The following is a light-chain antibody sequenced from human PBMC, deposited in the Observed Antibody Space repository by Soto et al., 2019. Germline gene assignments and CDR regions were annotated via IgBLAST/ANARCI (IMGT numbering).Light chain of an antibody. V-gene: IGLV2-14*03. CDR1: SGDVGFYDF. Sequence: QSALTQPASMSGSPGQSITISCTGTSGDVGFYDFVSWYQQHPGKVPRLIIYGVTKRPSGVSHRFSGSKSGNTASLTISGLQVEDEADYSCASYTGGSTYLFGGGTKVTVL. CDR2: GVT. J-gene: IGLJ3*02. CDR3: ASYTGGSTYL.